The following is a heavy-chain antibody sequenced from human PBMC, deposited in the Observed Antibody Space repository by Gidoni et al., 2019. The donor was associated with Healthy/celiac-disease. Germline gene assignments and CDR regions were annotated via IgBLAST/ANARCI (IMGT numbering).Heavy chain of an antibody. Sequence: EVQLLESGGGLVQPGGSLRLSCAASGFTFSSYAMSWVRQASGKGLEWVSAISGSGGRTYYADSVKGRFTISRDNSKNTLYLQMNSLRAEDTAVYYCAKGFTIFGVVIIPNFDYWGQGTLVTVSS. J-gene: IGHJ4*02. CDR2: ISGSGGRT. CDR3: AKGFTIFGVVIIPNFDY. CDR1: GFTFSSYA. D-gene: IGHD3-3*01. V-gene: IGHV3-23*01.